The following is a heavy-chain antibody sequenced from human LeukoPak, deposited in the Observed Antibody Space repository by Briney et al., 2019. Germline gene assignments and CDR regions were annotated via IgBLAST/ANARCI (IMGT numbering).Heavy chain of an antibody. D-gene: IGHD3-22*01. CDR1: GFTFSSYA. V-gene: IGHV3-23*01. CDR2: ISGSGSST. CDR3: ANIALHYYSTSGSIDY. Sequence: GGSLRLSCAASGFTFSSYAMHWVRQAPGKGLEWVSAISGSGSSTYSADSVKGRFTISRDNSKNTLYLQMNSLRAEDTAVYYCANIALHYYSTSGSIDYWGQGTLVTVFS. J-gene: IGHJ4*02.